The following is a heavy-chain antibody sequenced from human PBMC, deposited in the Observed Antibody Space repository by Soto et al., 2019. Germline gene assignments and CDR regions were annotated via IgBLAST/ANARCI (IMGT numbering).Heavy chain of an antibody. CDR2: ISGSGVST. Sequence: GGSLRLSCAASGFTFSSYAMSWVRQAPGKGLEWVSAISGSGVSTYYADSVKGRFTISRENSKKTLYLQMNSLRAEDTAVYYGAKVGPQFLEWLFAAEIDYWGQGTLVTVSS. CDR1: GFTFSSYA. D-gene: IGHD3-3*01. CDR3: AKVGPQFLEWLFAAEIDY. V-gene: IGHV3-23*01. J-gene: IGHJ4*02.